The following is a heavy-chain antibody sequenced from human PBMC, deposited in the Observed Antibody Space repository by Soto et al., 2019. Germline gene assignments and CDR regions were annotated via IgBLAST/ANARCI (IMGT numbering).Heavy chain of an antibody. Sequence: EVQLLESGGGLVPPGGSLRLSCAASGFTFNNYAMSWVRQAPGKGLEWVSAISGSGDIIFYVDSVRVRFTISRDNSQNTLYLQMDSLRAEDTAVYYCARRTYYDGSAQRAFDIWGQGTMVTVSS. CDR1: GFTFNNYA. D-gene: IGHD3-22*01. V-gene: IGHV3-23*01. J-gene: IGHJ3*02. CDR2: ISGSGDII. CDR3: ARRTYYDGSAQRAFDI.